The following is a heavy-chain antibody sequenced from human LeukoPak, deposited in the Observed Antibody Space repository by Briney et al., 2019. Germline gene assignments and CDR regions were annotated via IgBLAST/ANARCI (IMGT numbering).Heavy chain of an antibody. CDR3: ARSEYCSSTSCYTQFDP. D-gene: IGHD2-2*02. J-gene: IGHJ5*02. CDR1: GYTFTGYY. V-gene: IGHV1-2*06. CDR2: INPNSGGT. Sequence: ASVKVSCKASGYTFTGYYMHWVRQAPGQGLEWMGRINPNSGGTNYAQKSQGRVTMTRDTSISTAYMELSRLRSDDTAVYYCARSEYCSSTSCYTQFDPWGQGTLVTVSS.